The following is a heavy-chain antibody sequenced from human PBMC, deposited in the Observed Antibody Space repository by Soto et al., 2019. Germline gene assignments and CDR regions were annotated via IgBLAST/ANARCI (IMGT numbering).Heavy chain of an antibody. CDR2: IYSGGKT. V-gene: IGHV3-53*01. CDR1: GFTVSSNY. J-gene: IGHJ4*02. D-gene: IGHD3-22*01. CDR3: ARGGDYYDTSGYYYPFYFDF. Sequence: EVQLVESGGGLIQPGGSLRLSCVGSGFTVSSNYMSWVRQAPGKGLEWVSVIYSGGKTYYADSVKGRFTISRDSSKDKVYLQMNRLRAGDTAVYYCARGGDYYDTSGYYYPFYFDFWGQGVLVSVSS.